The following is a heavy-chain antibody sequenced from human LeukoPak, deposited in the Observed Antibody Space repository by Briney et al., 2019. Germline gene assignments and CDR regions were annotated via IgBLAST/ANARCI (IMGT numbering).Heavy chain of an antibody. Sequence: GGSLRLSCAASGFTFSSYGMHWVRQAPGKGLEWVAVISYDGSNKYYADSVKGRFTTSRDNSKNTLYLQMNSLRAEDTAVYYCAKDGTSYYDSSVFDYWGQGTLVTVSS. CDR2: ISYDGSNK. CDR3: AKDGTSYYDSSVFDY. CDR1: GFTFSSYG. V-gene: IGHV3-30*18. D-gene: IGHD3-22*01. J-gene: IGHJ4*02.